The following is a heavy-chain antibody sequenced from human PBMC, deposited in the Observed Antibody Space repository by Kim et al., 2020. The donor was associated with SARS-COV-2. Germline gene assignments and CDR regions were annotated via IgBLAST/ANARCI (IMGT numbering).Heavy chain of an antibody. D-gene: IGHD2-2*01. Sequence: SETLSLTCTVSGGSVSSGSYYWSWIRQPPGKGLEWIGYIYYSGSTNYNPSLKSRVTKSVDTSKNQFSLKLSSVTAADTAVYYCASFVVPAFRYCYYGMDVWGEGTTVTVSS. V-gene: IGHV4-61*01. CDR1: GGSVSSGSYY. J-gene: IGHJ6*04. CDR3: ASFVVPAFRYCYYGMDV. CDR2: IYYSGST.